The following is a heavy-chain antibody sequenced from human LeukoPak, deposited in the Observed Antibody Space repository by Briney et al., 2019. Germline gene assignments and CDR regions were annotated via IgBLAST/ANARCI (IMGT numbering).Heavy chain of an antibody. D-gene: IGHD6-13*01. CDR3: AKDRMAAVAAAGADDY. V-gene: IGHV3-23*01. Sequence: GGSLRLSRAASGFTFSIYAMSWVRQAPGKGLEWVSTLSGIGDSTYYADSVKGRFTISRDNSKNTLYLQMNSLRAEDTAVYYCAKDRMAAVAAAGADDYWGQGTLVTVSS. CDR1: GFTFSIYA. CDR2: LSGIGDST. J-gene: IGHJ4*02.